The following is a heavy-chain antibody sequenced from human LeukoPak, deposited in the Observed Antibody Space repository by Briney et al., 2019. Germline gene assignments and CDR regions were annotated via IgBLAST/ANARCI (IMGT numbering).Heavy chain of an antibody. CDR1: GFTFTTYD. J-gene: IGHJ4*02. D-gene: IGHD3-22*01. CDR2: MNPNSGNT. V-gene: IGHV1-8*02. Sequence: ASVKVSCEASGFTFTTYDINWVRQATGQGLEWMGWMNPNSGNTAYGQKFQGRVTMTRDTSTSTVYMELSSLRSEDTAVYYCARGREWLLLSWGQGTLVTVSS. CDR3: ARGREWLLLS.